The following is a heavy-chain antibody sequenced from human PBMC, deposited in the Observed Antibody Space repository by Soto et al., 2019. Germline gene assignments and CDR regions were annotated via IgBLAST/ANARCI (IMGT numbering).Heavy chain of an antibody. V-gene: IGHV4-59*01. D-gene: IGHD1-1*01. CDR2: IYYSGST. CDR1: GGSISSYY. J-gene: IGHJ4*02. CDR3: ARESAGTFCFDY. Sequence: SETLSLTCTVAGGSISSYYWSWIRQPPGKGLEWIGYIYYSGSTNYNPSLKSRVTISVDTSKNQFSLKLSSVTAADTAVYYCARESAGTFCFDYWGQGTLVTVSS.